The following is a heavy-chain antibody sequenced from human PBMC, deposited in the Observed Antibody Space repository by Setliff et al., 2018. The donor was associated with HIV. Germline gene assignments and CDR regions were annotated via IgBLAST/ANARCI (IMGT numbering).Heavy chain of an antibody. J-gene: IGHJ5*02. D-gene: IGHD3-3*01. CDR3: AKDYTTTFWEYNWFDL. V-gene: IGHV3-48*03. Sequence: GGSLRLSCAASGFTFSIYEMNWVRQAPGKGLEWVSYMTASGSKIYYADSVKGRFTISRDNAKNSLYLQMNSLRAEDTGLYYCAKDYTTTFWEYNWFDLWGQGTLVTVS. CDR2: MTASGSKI. CDR1: GFTFSIYE.